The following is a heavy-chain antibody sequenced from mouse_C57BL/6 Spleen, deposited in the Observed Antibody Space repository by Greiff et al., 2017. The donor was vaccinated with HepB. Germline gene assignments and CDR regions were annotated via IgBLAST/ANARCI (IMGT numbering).Heavy chain of an antibody. CDR3: AREANWEGGYAMDY. J-gene: IGHJ4*01. D-gene: IGHD4-1*01. Sequence: QVQLQQSGAELVRPGASVKLSCKASGYTFTDYYINWVKQRPGQGLEWIARIYPGSGNTYYNEKFKGKATLTAEKSSSTAYMQLSSLTSEDSAVYFCAREANWEGGYAMDYWGQGTSVTVSS. CDR2: IYPGSGNT. CDR1: GYTFTDYY. V-gene: IGHV1-76*01.